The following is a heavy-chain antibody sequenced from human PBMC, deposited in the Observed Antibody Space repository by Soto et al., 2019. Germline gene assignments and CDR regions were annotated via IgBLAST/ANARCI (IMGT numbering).Heavy chain of an antibody. V-gene: IGHV1-58*01. Sequence: ASVKVSCKASGFTFTHSAVQWVRQARGQRLEWIGWIVVGSGSTNYAQKFQERVAMTRDMSTSTAYMELSSLRSEDTAVYYCAAGVASSDYWGQGTLVTVSS. J-gene: IGHJ4*02. CDR3: AAGVASSDY. CDR1: GFTFTHSA. D-gene: IGHD6-6*01. CDR2: IVVGSGST.